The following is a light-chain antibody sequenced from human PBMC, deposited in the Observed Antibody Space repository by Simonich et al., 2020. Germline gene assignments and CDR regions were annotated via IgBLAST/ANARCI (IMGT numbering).Light chain of an antibody. CDR1: SSDVGSYNL. Sequence: QSALTQPRSVSGSPGQSITISCTGTSSDVGSYNLVSWYQQHPGKAPKLMIYEGSKRPSGVSNRFPGSKSGNTASLTISGLQAEDEADYYCCSYAGSSTVVFGGGTKLTVL. J-gene: IGLJ2*01. CDR2: EGS. CDR3: CSYAGSSTVV. V-gene: IGLV2-23*01.